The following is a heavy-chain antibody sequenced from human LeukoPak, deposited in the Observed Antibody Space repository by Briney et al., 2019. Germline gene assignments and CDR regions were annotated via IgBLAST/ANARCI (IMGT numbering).Heavy chain of an antibody. CDR3: ARDLSGWRGPGMDV. D-gene: IGHD6-19*01. Sequence: GGSLRLSCAASGFTFRNYGMHWVRQAPGKGLEWVSIISYDGSNKYYADSVKGRFTISRDNSKSTLYLQMNSLRAEDTAVYYCARDLSGWRGPGMDVWGQGTTVTVSS. J-gene: IGHJ6*02. CDR1: GFTFRNYG. CDR2: ISYDGSNK. V-gene: IGHV3-30*03.